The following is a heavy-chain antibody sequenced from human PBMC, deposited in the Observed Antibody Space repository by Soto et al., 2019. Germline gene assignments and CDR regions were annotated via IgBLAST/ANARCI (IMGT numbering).Heavy chain of an antibody. Sequence: QVQLQESGPGLVKPSQTLSLTCTVSGGSISSGGYYWSWIRQHPGKGLEWIGYIYYSGSTYYNPSLKSRVTIXVXTXXNQFALKLSSVTAADTAVYYCARDSVNGAQRDFDLWGRGPLVTVSS. CDR2: IYYSGST. CDR3: ARDSVNGAQRDFDL. V-gene: IGHV4-31*03. D-gene: IGHD4-17*01. J-gene: IGHJ2*01. CDR1: GGSISSGGYY.